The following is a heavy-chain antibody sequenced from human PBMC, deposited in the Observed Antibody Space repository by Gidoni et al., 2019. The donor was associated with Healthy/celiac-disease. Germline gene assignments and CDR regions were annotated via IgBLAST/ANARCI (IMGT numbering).Heavy chain of an antibody. Sequence: EVQLVESGGGLVQPGGSLRLSCPASGFAFSSYSMNWVRQAPGKGLEWVSSISSSSSYIYYADSVKGRFTISRDNAKNSLYLQMNSLRAEDTAVYYCARGRGSTSCFDYWGQGTLVTVSS. CDR1: GFAFSSYS. D-gene: IGHD2-2*01. CDR2: ISSSSSYI. V-gene: IGHV3-21*01. J-gene: IGHJ4*02. CDR3: ARGRGSTSCFDY.